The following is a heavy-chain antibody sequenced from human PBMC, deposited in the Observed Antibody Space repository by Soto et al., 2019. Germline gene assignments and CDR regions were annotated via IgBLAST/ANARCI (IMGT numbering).Heavy chain of an antibody. J-gene: IGHJ6*03. CDR1: GYSFTSYG. Sequence: ASVKVSCKASGYSFTSYGISWVRQAPGRGLEWMGWISDYNGNTNYAQKLQGRVTMTTDTSTSTAYMELRSLRSDDTAIYYCARVWFGELSGYYYYYMDVWAKGTTVTVSS. D-gene: IGHD3-10*01. CDR3: ARVWFGELSGYYYYYMDV. CDR2: ISDYNGNT. V-gene: IGHV1-18*01.